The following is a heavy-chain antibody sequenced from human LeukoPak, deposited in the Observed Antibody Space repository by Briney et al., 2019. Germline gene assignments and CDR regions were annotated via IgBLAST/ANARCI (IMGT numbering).Heavy chain of an antibody. CDR2: IYYSGST. D-gene: IGHD5-24*01. Sequence: TSQTLSLTCTVSGGSISSGSYYWSWIRQPPGKGLEWIGSIYYSGSTYYNPSLKSRVTISVDTSKNQFSLKLSSVTAADTAVYYCASYVEMATYAFDIWGQGTMVTVSS. CDR3: ASYVEMATYAFDI. V-gene: IGHV4-39*07. CDR1: GGSISSGSYY. J-gene: IGHJ3*02.